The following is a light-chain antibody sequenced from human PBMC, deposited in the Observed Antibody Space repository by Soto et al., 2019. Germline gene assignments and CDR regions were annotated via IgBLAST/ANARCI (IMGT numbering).Light chain of an antibody. J-gene: IGKJ1*01. CDR1: QSISSW. CDR3: QQYNSSPT. CDR2: KAS. V-gene: IGKV1-5*03. Sequence: DIQMTQSPSTLSASVGDRVTINCRASQSISSWLAWYQQKPGKAPKLLIYKASSLESGVPSRFSGRGSGTEFTLTISSLQPDDFATYYCQQYNSSPTFGQGTTVEIQ.